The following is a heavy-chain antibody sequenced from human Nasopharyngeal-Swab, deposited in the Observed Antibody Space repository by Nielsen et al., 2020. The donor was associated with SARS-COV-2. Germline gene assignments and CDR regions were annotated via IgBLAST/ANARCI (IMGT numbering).Heavy chain of an antibody. CDR2: IAHDASNE. D-gene: IGHD4-17*01. CDR1: GFTFSSFG. J-gene: IGHJ4*01. CDR3: ARDAPAHSGAFY. Sequence: GESLKISCAASGFTFSSFGMHWVRPAPGKGLEWVAFIAHDASNEYYGDSVKSRFSISRDSSKNTLYLQMDSLRGEDTAVYYCARDAPAHSGAFYWGRGTLVTVSS. V-gene: IGHV3-30*03.